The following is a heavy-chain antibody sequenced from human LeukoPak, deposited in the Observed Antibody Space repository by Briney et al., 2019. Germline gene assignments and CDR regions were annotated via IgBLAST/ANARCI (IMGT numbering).Heavy chain of an antibody. J-gene: IGHJ4*02. D-gene: IGHD6-13*01. CDR3: AKVKEAAGVDY. CDR1: GFTFSGYA. CDR2: ISDSGGST. Sequence: GGSLRLSCAASGFTFSGYAMSWVRQAPGKGLEWVSTISDSGGSTKNADSVKGRFTISRDNSKNTLYLHMNSLRAEDTAVYYCAKVKEAAGVDYWGQGTLVTVSS. V-gene: IGHV3-23*01.